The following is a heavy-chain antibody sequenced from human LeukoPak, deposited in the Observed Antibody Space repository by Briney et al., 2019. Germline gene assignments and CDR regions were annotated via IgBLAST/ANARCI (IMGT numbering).Heavy chain of an antibody. CDR1: GFTFSSYS. CDR2: ISRSSSYI. J-gene: IGHJ4*02. V-gene: IGHV3-21*01. D-gene: IGHD3-22*01. CDR3: ARDIYYDSSGYYVY. Sequence: GGSLRLSCAASGFTFSSYSMNWVRQAPGKGLEWVSSISRSSSYIYYADSGKGRFTISRDNAKNSLYLQMNSLRAEDTAVYYCARDIYYDSSGYYVYWGQGTLVTVSS.